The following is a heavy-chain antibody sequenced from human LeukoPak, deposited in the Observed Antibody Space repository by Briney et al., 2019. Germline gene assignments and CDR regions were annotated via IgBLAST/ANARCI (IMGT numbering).Heavy chain of an antibody. CDR3: AREGVAATGLDY. CDR2: INPSGGSA. V-gene: IGHV1-46*01. CDR1: GYTFSIYN. D-gene: IGHD6-13*01. Sequence: ASVKVSCKASGYTFSIYNMHWVRQAPGQGLEWLGIINPSGGSASDAQKFQGRLTMTRDTSTSTLYMELSSLRSEDTAVYYCAREGVAATGLDYWGQGTLVTVSS. J-gene: IGHJ4*02.